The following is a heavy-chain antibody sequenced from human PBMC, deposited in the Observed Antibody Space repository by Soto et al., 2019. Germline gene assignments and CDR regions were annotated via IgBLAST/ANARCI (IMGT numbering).Heavy chain of an antibody. CDR2: ISGSGDIT. D-gene: IGHD2-2*01. V-gene: IGHV3-23*01. CDR1: GFTFSTYA. J-gene: IGHJ5*02. CDR3: AKSSTSRYAPWEKKNWFDP. Sequence: PGGSLRLSCAASGFTFSTYAMNWVRQAPGKGLEWVSTISGSGDITYYADSVKGRFTISRDNSKNSLYLHMNSLRAEDTAIYYCAKSSTSRYAPWEKKNWFDPWGQGTLVTVSS.